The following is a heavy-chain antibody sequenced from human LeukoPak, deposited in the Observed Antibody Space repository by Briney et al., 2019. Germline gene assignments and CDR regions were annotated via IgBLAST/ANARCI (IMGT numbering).Heavy chain of an antibody. J-gene: IGHJ4*02. CDR2: TRYRSTWNT. D-gene: IGHD3-16*01. CDR3: VRDFNWAFDY. V-gene: IGHV6-1*01. CDR1: GDSVSSKSVF. Sequence: SQTLSLTYAISGDSVSSKSVFWSWMRQSPSRGLEYLGRTRYRSTWNTFYSLSVEGRITINADTSRNEVSLRLSSVTPEDTALYYCVRDFNWAFDYWGQGTLVTVSS.